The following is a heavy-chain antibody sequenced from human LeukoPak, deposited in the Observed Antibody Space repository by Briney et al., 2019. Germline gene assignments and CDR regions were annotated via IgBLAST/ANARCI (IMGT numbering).Heavy chain of an antibody. CDR1: GGSISSGDYY. CDR3: ARSPLIYDSSGSVGSPFDP. J-gene: IGHJ5*02. D-gene: IGHD3-22*01. CDR2: IYYSGST. Sequence: PSQTLSLTCTVSGGSISSGDYYWSWIRQPPGKGLEWIGYIYYSGSTYYNPSPKSRVTISVDTSKNQFSLKLSSVTAADTAVYYCARSPLIYDSSGSVGSPFDPWGQGTLVTVSS. V-gene: IGHV4-30-4*01.